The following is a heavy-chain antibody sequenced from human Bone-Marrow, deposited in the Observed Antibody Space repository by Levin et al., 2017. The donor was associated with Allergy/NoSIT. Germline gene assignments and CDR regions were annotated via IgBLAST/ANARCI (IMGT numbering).Heavy chain of an antibody. CDR3: AKDTLGIEGLFDY. V-gene: IGHV3-43*01. CDR2: ISWDGDST. J-gene: IGHJ4*02. CDR1: GFTFDDYT. Sequence: GGSLRLSCAASGFTFDDYTMHWVRQAPGRGLEWVSLISWDGDSTYYADSVKGRFNISRDNSKNSLYLQMNSLRTEDTALYYCAKDTLGIEGLFDYWGQGTLVTVSS. D-gene: IGHD7-27*01.